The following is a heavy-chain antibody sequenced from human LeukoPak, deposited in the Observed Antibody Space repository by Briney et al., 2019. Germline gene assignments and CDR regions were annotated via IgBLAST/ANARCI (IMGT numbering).Heavy chain of an antibody. CDR3: ARRVVNNRNWYFNL. CDR2: IYPIDSDT. D-gene: IGHD4-23*01. CDR1: GYKFPSYW. Sequence: GESLKISCKGSGYKFPSYWIGWVRQMPGKGLEWMGIIYPIDSDTRYSPSFQGQVTISADKSSSTAYLQWSSLKAPDTAMYYCARRVVNNRNWYFNLWGRGTLVTVSS. V-gene: IGHV5-51*01. J-gene: IGHJ2*01.